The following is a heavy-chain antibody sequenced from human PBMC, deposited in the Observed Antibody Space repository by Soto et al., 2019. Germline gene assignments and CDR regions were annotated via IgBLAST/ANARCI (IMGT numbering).Heavy chain of an antibody. Sequence: SETLSLTCTVSGASLNNYYWSWARQPAGKGLEWVGRIYTSGSTNYNPSLESRVTMSVDTSKNSLFLQMNSLSADDTAIYYCAKDGLSDSPSAIDYWGLGTLVTVSS. CDR3: AKDGLSDSPSAIDY. J-gene: IGHJ4*02. CDR2: IYTSGST. V-gene: IGHV4-4*07. D-gene: IGHD6-13*01. CDR1: GASLNNYY.